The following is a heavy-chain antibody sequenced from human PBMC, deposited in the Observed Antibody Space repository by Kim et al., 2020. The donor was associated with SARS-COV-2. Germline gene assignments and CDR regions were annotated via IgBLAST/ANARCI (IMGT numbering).Heavy chain of an antibody. V-gene: IGHV3-11*04. CDR2: ISSSGSTI. Sequence: GGSLRLSCAASGFTFSDYYMSWIRQAPGKGLEWVSYISSSGSTIYYADSVKGRFTISRDNAKNSLYLQMNSLRAEDTAVYYCARDMLGSGSYYYGMDVWGQGTTVTVAS. CDR1: GFTFSDYY. D-gene: IGHD3-10*01. J-gene: IGHJ6*02. CDR3: ARDMLGSGSYYYGMDV.